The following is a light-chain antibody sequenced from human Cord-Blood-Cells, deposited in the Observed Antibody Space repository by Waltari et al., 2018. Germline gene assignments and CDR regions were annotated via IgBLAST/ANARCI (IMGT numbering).Light chain of an antibody. Sequence: EIVMTQSPATLSVSPGERATLSYRASQSVSSNLAWYQQKPGQAPRLLIYGASTRATGIPARFSGSGSGTEFTLTISSLQYEDFAVYYCQQYNNWYSFGQGTKLEIK. CDR2: GAS. V-gene: IGKV3-15*01. CDR1: QSVSSN. CDR3: QQYNNWYS. J-gene: IGKJ2*03.